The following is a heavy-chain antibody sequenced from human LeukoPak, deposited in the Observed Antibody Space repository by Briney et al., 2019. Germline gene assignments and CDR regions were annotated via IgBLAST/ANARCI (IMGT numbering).Heavy chain of an antibody. V-gene: IGHV4-34*01. CDR3: ARDSYDSSGYYPSFDY. Sequence: SETLSLTCAVYGGSFSGYYWSWIRQPPGKGLEWIGEINHSGSTNYNPSLKSRVTISVDTSKNQFSLKLSSVTAADTAVYYCARDSYDSSGYYPSFDYWGQGTLVTVSS. CDR1: GGSFSGYY. CDR2: INHSGST. J-gene: IGHJ4*02. D-gene: IGHD3-22*01.